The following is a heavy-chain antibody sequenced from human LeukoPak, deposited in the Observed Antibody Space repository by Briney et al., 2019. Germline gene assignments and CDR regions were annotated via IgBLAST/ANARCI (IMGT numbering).Heavy chain of an antibody. CDR2: INHSGST. J-gene: IGHJ4*02. Sequence: SETLSLTCAVYGGSFSGYYWSWIRQPPGKGLEWIGEINHSGSTNYNPSLKSRVTISVDTSKNQFSLKLSSVTAAGTAVYYCARTIVGAAYFDYWGQGTLVTVSS. D-gene: IGHD1-26*01. V-gene: IGHV4-34*01. CDR3: ARTIVGAAYFDY. CDR1: GGSFSGYY.